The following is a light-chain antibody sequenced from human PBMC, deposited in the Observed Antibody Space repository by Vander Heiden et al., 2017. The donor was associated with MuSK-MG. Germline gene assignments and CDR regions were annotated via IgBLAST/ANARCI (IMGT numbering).Light chain of an antibody. Sequence: DIQMTQSPSSLSASVGDRVTITCRASQSVSSSLNWYQQKPGKAPILLIYTTSNCQSGVPSTFSGSRSGTDFTLTISRLQPEDFATSYCHQRESSPFTFGGGTRVEIK. V-gene: IGKV1-39*01. CDR1: QSVSSS. J-gene: IGKJ4*01. CDR3: HQRESSPFT. CDR2: TTS.